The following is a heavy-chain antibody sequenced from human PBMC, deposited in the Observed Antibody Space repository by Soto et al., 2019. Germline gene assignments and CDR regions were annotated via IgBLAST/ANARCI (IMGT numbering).Heavy chain of an antibody. J-gene: IGHJ3*02. Sequence: RQVPGKGLEWVGRIKKRPSAPELAAPVKGRLSISRDDSENTVFLQMTGLKSEDTAVYYCARGLGSSGWYSPWDAFDIWGQGTMVTVSS. CDR2: IKKRPSAP. V-gene: IGHV3-15*05. CDR3: ARGLGSSGWYSPWDAFDI. D-gene: IGHD6-19*01.